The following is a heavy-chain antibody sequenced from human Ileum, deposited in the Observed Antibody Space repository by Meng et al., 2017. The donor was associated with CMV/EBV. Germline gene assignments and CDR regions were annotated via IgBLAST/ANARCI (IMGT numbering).Heavy chain of an antibody. D-gene: IGHD5-12*01. J-gene: IGHJ3*01. V-gene: IGHV3-53*01. CDR2: LYSGNGA. Sequence: GESLKISCAASGLNVSRSHLSWVHQAPGKGLEWVAVLYSGNGAYYADSVKGRFTITRDNSKNTLYLQMESLRAEDTAVYICARNGREELVATADAFDLWGQGTMVTVSS. CDR3: ARNGREELVATADAFDL. CDR1: GLNVSRSH.